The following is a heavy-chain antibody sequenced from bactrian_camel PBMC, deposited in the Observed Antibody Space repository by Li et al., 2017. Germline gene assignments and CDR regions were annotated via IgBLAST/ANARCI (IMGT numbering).Heavy chain of an antibody. CDR1: GSIFSMCA. CDR2: ISSDGTT. J-gene: IGHJ4*01. D-gene: IGHD2*01. V-gene: IGHV3S53*01. CDR3: AAEEYCGGSWDLPVNYNY. Sequence: HVQLVESGGGSVQAGGSLKLSCVVSGSIFSMCAMGSYKQAPGKQPLERELIASISSDGTTTYTDSVKGRVTISQDNAKNTVHLQMNSLKPEDSSMYYCAAEEYCGGSWDLPVNYNYWGQGTQVTVS.